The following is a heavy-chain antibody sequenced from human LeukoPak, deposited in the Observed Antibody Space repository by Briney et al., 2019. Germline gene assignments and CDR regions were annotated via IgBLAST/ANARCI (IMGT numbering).Heavy chain of an antibody. CDR3: ARENAFDI. Sequence: GGSLRLSCAASGFTFSSYAMHWVRQAPGKGLEWVAVISYDGSNKYYADSVKGRFTISRDNSKNTLYLQMNSLRAEDTAVYYCARENAFDIWGQGTMVTDSS. CDR2: ISYDGSNK. CDR1: GFTFSSYA. J-gene: IGHJ3*02. V-gene: IGHV3-30-3*01.